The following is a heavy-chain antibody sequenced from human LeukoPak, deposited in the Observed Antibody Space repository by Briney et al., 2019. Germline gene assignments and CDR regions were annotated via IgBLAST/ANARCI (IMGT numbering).Heavy chain of an antibody. D-gene: IGHD2-2*01. V-gene: IGHV4-31*03. CDR2: IYYSGST. Sequence: SETLSLTCTVSGGSISSGGYYWSWIRQHPGKGLEWIGYIYYSGSTYYNPSLKSRVTISVDTSKNQFSLKLSSVTAADTAVYYCARGGVDCSSTSCSEYFDYWGQGTLVTVSS. CDR3: ARGGVDCSSTSCSEYFDY. J-gene: IGHJ4*02. CDR1: GGSISSGGYY.